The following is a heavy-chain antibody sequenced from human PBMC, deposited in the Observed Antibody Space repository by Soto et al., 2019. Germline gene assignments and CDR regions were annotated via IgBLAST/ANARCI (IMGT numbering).Heavy chain of an antibody. CDR1: GGSISSYC. J-gene: IGHJ4*02. V-gene: IGHV4-59*01. CDR3: AGGVGRYGSNLDY. Sequence: QVQLQESGPGLVKPSETLSLTCTVSGGSISSYCWSWVRQPPGEGLEWIANICNSGGTNYNPSLKSRVVISVDTYSNHFSLKLSSVTAADTAVYYFAGGVGRYGSNLDYWGQGTLVTVSS. CDR2: ICNSGGT. D-gene: IGHD2-15*01.